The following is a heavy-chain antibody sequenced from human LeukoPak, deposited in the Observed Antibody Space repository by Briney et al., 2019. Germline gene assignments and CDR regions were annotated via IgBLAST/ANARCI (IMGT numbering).Heavy chain of an antibody. CDR2: IYSTTAS. V-gene: IGHV4-39*02. Sequence: SETLSLTCTVSGGSFSSMSHFWGWIRQPPGKGLEWIGSIYSTTASYYNPSLGSRVTVSVDTSKNQLSLELTSVTVADTGVYYCARGIWNDYYFDYWGQRTLVTVSS. D-gene: IGHD1-1*01. CDR3: ARGIWNDYYFDY. CDR1: GGSFSSMSHF. J-gene: IGHJ4*02.